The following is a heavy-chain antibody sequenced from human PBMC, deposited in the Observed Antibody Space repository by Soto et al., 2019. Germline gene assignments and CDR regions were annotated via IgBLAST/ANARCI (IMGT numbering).Heavy chain of an antibody. CDR3: ARDETIATPAGGY. D-gene: IGHD6-6*01. CDR1: GYTFTTYG. V-gene: IGHV1-18*01. CDR2: ISAYNGNT. J-gene: IGHJ4*02. Sequence: QVQLVQSGTEVKQPGASVKVSCKASGYTFTTYGINWVRQAPGQGLEWMGWISAYNGNTNYAQNLQGRVTMTTDTSTSKAYMELRSLRSDDTAVYYCARDETIATPAGGYWGQGTLVTVSS.